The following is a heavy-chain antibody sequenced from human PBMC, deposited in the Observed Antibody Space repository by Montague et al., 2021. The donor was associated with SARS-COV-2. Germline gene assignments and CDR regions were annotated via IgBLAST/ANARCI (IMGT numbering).Heavy chain of an antibody. D-gene: IGHD6-13*01. J-gene: IGHJ4*02. Sequence: SETLSLTCTVSGGSISSSSYYWGWIRQPPGKGLEWIGSIYYSGSTYYNPSLKSRVTISVDTSKNQFSLKLSSVTAADTAVYYCARRYSSSWTGDQYYFDYWGQGTLSPSPQ. CDR1: GGSISSSSYY. V-gene: IGHV4-39*07. CDR3: ARRYSSSWTGDQYYFDY. CDR2: IYYSGST.